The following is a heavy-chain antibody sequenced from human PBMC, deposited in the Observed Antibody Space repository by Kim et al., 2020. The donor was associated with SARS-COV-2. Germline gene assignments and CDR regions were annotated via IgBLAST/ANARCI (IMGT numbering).Heavy chain of an antibody. V-gene: IGHV3-30*04. CDR2: ISYDGSNK. CDR3: ARDTGIAVAGTAIFGDY. D-gene: IGHD6-19*01. CDR1: GFTFSSYA. Sequence: GGSLRLSCAASGFTFSSYAMHWVRQAPGKGLEWVAVISYDGSNKYYVDSVKGRFTISRDNSKNTLYLQMNSLRAEDTAVYYCARDTGIAVAGTAIFGDYWGQGTLVTVSS. J-gene: IGHJ4*02.